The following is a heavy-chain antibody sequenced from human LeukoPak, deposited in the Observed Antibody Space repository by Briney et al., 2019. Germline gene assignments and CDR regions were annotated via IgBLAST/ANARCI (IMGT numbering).Heavy chain of an antibody. CDR3: ARPYYYDSRIDP. CDR1: GGSISSGDYY. V-gene: IGHV4-30-4*01. CDR2: LYYSGSS. Sequence: SQTLSLTCTVSGGSISSGDYYWSWIRPPPGKGLEWIAYLYYSGSSYYNPSLKSRVTMSADTSKNPLTLKLSSVTAADPAVYYCARPYYYDSRIDPWGQGILVTVSS. D-gene: IGHD3-22*01. J-gene: IGHJ5*02.